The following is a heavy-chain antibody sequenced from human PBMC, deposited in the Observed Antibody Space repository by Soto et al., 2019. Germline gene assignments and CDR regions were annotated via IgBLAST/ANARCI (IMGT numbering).Heavy chain of an antibody. CDR2: VSGSGGST. D-gene: IGHD6-19*01. J-gene: IGHJ4*02. V-gene: IGHV3-23*01. CDR1: GFTFSSYA. Sequence: EVQLLESGGGLVQPGGSLRLSCAASGFTFSSYAMSWVRQAPGKGLEWVSAVSGSGGSTYYADSVKGRFTISRNNSKNPLYLQMNCLRAEDTAVYYCAKVVRLDYFDYWGQGTLVTVSS. CDR3: AKVVRLDYFDY.